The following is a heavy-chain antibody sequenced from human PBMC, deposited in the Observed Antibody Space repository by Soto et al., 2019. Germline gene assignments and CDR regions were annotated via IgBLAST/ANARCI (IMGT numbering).Heavy chain of an antibody. D-gene: IGHD4-17*01. CDR1: GFTFSSYG. Sequence: QVQLVESGGGVVQPGRSLRLSCAASGFTFSSYGMHWVRQAPGKGLEWAAVIWYDGSNKYYADSVKGRFTISRDNSKNTLYLQMNSLRAEDTAVYYCAMVDYGDYVWCQGTLVTVSS. CDR2: IWYDGSNK. CDR3: AMVDYGDYV. J-gene: IGHJ4*02. V-gene: IGHV3-33*01.